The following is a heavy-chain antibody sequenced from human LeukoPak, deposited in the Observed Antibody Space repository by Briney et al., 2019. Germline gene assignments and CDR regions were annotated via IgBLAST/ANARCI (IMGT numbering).Heavy chain of an antibody. V-gene: IGHV4-61*02. Sequence: SETLSLTCTVSGGSITSGSYYWGWIRQPAGKGLEWIGRIYTSGSTNYNPSLKSRVTISLDTSKNKFSLKLTSVTAADTAVYYCAREFAKAFDYWGQGTLVTVSS. CDR2: IYTSGST. J-gene: IGHJ4*02. D-gene: IGHD2-21*01. CDR3: AREFAKAFDY. CDR1: GGSITSGSYY.